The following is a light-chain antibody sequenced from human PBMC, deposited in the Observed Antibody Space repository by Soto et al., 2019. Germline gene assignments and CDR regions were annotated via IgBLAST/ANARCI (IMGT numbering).Light chain of an antibody. V-gene: IGLV2-8*01. CDR3: SSYAGSNNPPYV. J-gene: IGLJ1*01. CDR1: SSDVGGYNY. Sequence: QSALNQPPSASGSPGQSVTISCTGTSSDVGGYNYVSWYQQHPGKAPKLMIYEVSKRPSGVPDRFSGSKSGNTASLTVSGLQAEDEADYYCSSYAGSNNPPYVFGTGTKVTVL. CDR2: EVS.